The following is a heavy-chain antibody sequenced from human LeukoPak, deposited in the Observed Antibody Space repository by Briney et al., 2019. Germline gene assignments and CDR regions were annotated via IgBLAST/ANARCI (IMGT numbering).Heavy chain of an antibody. CDR1: GGSISSYY. Sequence: SETLSLTCTVSGGSISSYYWSWIRQPPGKGLEWIGEINHSGSTNYNPSLKSRVTISVDTSKNQFSLKLSSVTAADTAVYYCARVEWELLWFDPWGQGTLVTVSS. D-gene: IGHD1-26*01. CDR3: ARVEWELLWFDP. V-gene: IGHV4-34*01. J-gene: IGHJ5*02. CDR2: INHSGST.